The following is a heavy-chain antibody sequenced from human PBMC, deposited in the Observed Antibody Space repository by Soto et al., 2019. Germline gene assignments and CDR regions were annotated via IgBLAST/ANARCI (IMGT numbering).Heavy chain of an antibody. CDR1: GYTFTTYY. J-gene: IGHJ4*02. CDR3: ATRDPGHY. CDR2: ISPDGGRT. V-gene: IGHV1-46*01. Sequence: QVQLVQSGAEVKKAGASVKVSCKASGYTFTTYYMHWVRQAPGQGLEWMGIISPDGGRTSYAHKLQGRDNMPRDTSTSTGYLELSSLRSEDTAVYYCATRDPGHYCGQGTLVTVSS.